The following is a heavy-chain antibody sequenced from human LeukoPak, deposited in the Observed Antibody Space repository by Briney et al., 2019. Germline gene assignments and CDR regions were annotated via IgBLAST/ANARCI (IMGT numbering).Heavy chain of an antibody. D-gene: IGHD3-16*02. V-gene: IGHV1-8*01. CDR3: ARGPHYDYVRGSYRPNWFDP. Sequence: ASVKVSCKASGYTFTSYDINWVRQATGQGLEWMGWMNPNSGNTGYAQKFQGRVTMTRNTSISTAYMELSSLRSEDTAVYYCARGPHYDYVRGSYRPNWFDPWGQGTLVTVSS. CDR2: MNPNSGNT. CDR1: GYTFTSYD. J-gene: IGHJ5*02.